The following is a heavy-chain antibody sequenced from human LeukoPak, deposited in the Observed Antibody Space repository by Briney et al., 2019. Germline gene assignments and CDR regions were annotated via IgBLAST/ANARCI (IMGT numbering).Heavy chain of an antibody. CDR1: GFTFDDYA. CDR2: ISWNSGRI. D-gene: IGHD6-19*01. CDR3: AKAGAYSSGWLDY. V-gene: IGHV3-9*03. J-gene: IGHJ4*02. Sequence: GGSLRLSCAASGFTFDDYAMHWVRHAAGKGLEWVSGISWNSGRIEYADCVKGRFTIYREKDKKSLYLQMNSLRAEDMALYYCAKAGAYSSGWLDYWGQGTLVTVSS.